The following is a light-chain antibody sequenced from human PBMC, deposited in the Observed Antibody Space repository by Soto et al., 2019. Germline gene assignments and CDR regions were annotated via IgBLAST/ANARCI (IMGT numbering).Light chain of an antibody. V-gene: IGKV3-20*01. Sequence: EVVMTQSPANLSLSPGAGATLSCRASQSVSSSYLAWYQQKPGQAPRLLIYGASSRATGIPDRFSGSGSGTDFTLTISRLEPEDFAVYYCQQYDSSRTFGQGTKVDIK. CDR1: QSVSSSY. J-gene: IGKJ1*01. CDR2: GAS. CDR3: QQYDSSRT.